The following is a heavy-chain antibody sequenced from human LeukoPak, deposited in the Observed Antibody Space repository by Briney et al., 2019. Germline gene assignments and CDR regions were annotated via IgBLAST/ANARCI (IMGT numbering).Heavy chain of an antibody. CDR1: VGSIRSSSYY. CDR2: IFYSGSS. J-gene: IGHJ3*02. V-gene: IGHV4-39*01. D-gene: IGHD3-3*01. Sequence: SETLSLTCTVSVGSIRSSSYYWGWIRQPPGKGPEWIGSIFYSGSSYYNRSLKSRVTMSVDTSKNQFSLKLSSVTAADTAVYYCASGGYDFWSGYFPHDAFDIWGQGTMVTVSS. CDR3: ASGGYDFWSGYFPHDAFDI.